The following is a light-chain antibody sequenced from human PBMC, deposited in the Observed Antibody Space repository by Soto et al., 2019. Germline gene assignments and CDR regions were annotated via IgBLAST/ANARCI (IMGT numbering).Light chain of an antibody. J-gene: IGLJ3*02. CDR2: LEGSGSY. CDR3: ETWDSKDGV. Sequence: QSVLTQSSSASASLGSSVKLTCTLSRGHSSYIIAWHQQQPGKAPRYLMKLEGSGSYNKGSGVPDRFSGSSSGADRYLTIPNLQFEDEADYYCETWDSKDGVFGGGTKLTVL. CDR1: RGHSSYI. V-gene: IGLV4-60*02.